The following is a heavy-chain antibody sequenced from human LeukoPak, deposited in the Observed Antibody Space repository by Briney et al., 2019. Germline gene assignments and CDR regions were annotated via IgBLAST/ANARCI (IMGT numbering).Heavy chain of an antibody. CDR2: IHYSGST. D-gene: IGHD2-2*01. CDR3: ARTTEDCSSTSCYQYWFDP. Sequence: SETLSLTCTVSGGSISSHYWSWIRQPPGKGLEWIGYIHYSGSTSYNPSLKSRVTISVDTSKNQISLKVRSATAADTAVYYCARTTEDCSSTSCYQYWFDPWGQGTLVTVSS. V-gene: IGHV4-59*11. J-gene: IGHJ5*02. CDR1: GGSISSHY.